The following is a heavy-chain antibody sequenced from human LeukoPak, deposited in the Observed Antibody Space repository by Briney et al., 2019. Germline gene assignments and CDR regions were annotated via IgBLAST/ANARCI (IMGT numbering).Heavy chain of an antibody. CDR3: VKDESGSGRW. D-gene: IGHD3-10*01. J-gene: IGHJ4*02. CDR1: GFTFSTYG. CDR2: ISSDGGST. Sequence: GGSLRLSCSASGFTFSTYGMHWVRQAPRKGLEYVSSISSDGGSTYYADSVKGRFTTSRDNSKNTLYLQVNSLRAEDTAVYYCVKDESGSGRWWGQGTLVTVSS. V-gene: IGHV3-64D*06.